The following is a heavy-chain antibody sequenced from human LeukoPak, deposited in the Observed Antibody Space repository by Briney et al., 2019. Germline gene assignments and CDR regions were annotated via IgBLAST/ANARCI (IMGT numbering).Heavy chain of an antibody. J-gene: IGHJ3*02. CDR1: GFTFEDYA. CDR2: ISWSSRSI. D-gene: IGHD4-17*01. V-gene: IGHV3-9*01. CDR3: AKEKTSVTTLWNAFDI. Sequence: GRSLRLSCAASGFTFEDYAMHWVRQAPGKGLEWVSGISWSSRSIVYADSVKGRFTISRGNARNSLYLQMNSLRAEDTALYYCAKEKTSVTTLWNAFDIWGQGTMVTVSS.